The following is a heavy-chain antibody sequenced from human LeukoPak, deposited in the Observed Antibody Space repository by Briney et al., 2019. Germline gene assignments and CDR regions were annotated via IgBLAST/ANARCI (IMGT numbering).Heavy chain of an antibody. V-gene: IGHV1-2*02. CDR3: ARGWGSHDAFDI. CDR2: INPNSGGT. CDR1: GYTFTGYY. D-gene: IGHD3-16*01. J-gene: IGHJ3*02. Sequence: ASVKVSCKASGYTFTGYYMHGVRPAPGQGLEWMGWINPNSGGTNYAQKFQGRVTMTRNTSISTAYMELSSLRSEDTAVYYCARGWGSHDAFDIWGQGTMVTVSS.